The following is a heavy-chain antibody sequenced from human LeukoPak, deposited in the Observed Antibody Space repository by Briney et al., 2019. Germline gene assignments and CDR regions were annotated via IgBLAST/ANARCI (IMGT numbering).Heavy chain of an antibody. CDR3: AKDGHCSSTSCYIGGLDY. D-gene: IGHD2-2*02. CDR2: ISGSGGST. J-gene: IGHJ4*02. V-gene: IGHV3-23*01. Sequence: GGSLRLSCAASGFTFSSYAMSWVRQAPGKGLEWVSAISGSGGSTYYADSVKGRFTISRDNSKNTLYLQMNSLRAEDTAVYYCAKDGHCSSTSCYIGGLDYWGQGTLVTVSS. CDR1: GFTFSSYA.